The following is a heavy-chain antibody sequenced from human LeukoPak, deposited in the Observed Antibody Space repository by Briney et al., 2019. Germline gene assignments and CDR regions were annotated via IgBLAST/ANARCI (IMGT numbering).Heavy chain of an antibody. CDR3: ARRRDSSSWNSPFDY. Sequence: SETLSLTCTVSGGSINNYYWTWIRQPPGEGLEWIGYVYYSGSPSYNPSLKSRVTISVDTSKNQFSLNLSSVSATDTAVYYCARRRDSSSWNSPFDYWGQGTLVTVSS. J-gene: IGHJ4*02. V-gene: IGHV4-59*08. CDR1: GGSINNYY. CDR2: VYYSGSP. D-gene: IGHD6-13*01.